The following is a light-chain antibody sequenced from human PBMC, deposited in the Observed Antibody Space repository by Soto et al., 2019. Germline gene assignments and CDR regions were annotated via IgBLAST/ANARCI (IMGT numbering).Light chain of an antibody. J-gene: IGKJ1*01. V-gene: IGKV1-5*01. Sequence: DIQMTQSPSTLSASVGDTVTITCRASQTISGWLAWYQQRPGKAPNLLIFDASTLESGVPSRFSGSGSGTTFTLTISSLQSDDFATHYCLQYNGYYRTFGQGTKVDIK. CDR1: QTISGW. CDR2: DAS. CDR3: LQYNGYYRT.